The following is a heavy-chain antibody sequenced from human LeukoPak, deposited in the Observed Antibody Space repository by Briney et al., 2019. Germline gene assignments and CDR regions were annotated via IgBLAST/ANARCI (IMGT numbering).Heavy chain of an antibody. J-gene: IGHJ4*02. CDR1: GYTLTELS. V-gene: IGHV1-24*01. D-gene: IGHD3-10*01. Sequence: ASVKVSCKVSGYTLTELSMHWVRQAPGKGLEWMGGFDPEDGETIYAQKFQGRVTMTEDTSTDTAYMELSSLRSEDTAVYYCATVVVRGVITNRFDYWGQGTLVTVSS. CDR2: FDPEDGET. CDR3: ATVVVRGVITNRFDY.